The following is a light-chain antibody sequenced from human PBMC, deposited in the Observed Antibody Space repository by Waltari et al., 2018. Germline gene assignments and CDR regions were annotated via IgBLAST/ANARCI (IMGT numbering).Light chain of an antibody. J-gene: IGKJ2*01. CDR1: ESISIW. CDR2: RAS. V-gene: IGKV1-5*03. CDR3: QQYDSESYT. Sequence: DIQMTQSPSTLSASVGDKVTITCRAKESISIWLAWYQHKPGTAPKLLIYRASTLERGVPSRFSGDGSGTEFTLTISSLQPDDFATYYCQQYDSESYTFGQGTKLEIK.